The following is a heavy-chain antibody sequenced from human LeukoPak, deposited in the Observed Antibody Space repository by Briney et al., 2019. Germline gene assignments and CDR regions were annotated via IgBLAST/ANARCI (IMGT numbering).Heavy chain of an antibody. V-gene: IGHV3-21*01. CDR2: ISSSSSYI. J-gene: IGHJ3*02. D-gene: IGHD2-15*01. CDR3: ARPVVAATTPDTFDI. CDR1: GFTFSSYS. Sequence: WVSLTFNCSAYGFTFSSYSRNWLGQAQGKGLEWFSSISSSSSYIYYADSVKGRFTITRDNAKNSLYLQMNSLRAEDTAVYYCARPVVAATTPDTFDIWGQGTMVTVSS.